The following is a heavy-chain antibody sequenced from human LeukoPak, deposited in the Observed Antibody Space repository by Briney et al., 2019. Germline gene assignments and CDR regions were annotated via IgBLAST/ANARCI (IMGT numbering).Heavy chain of an antibody. V-gene: IGHV3-43*02. J-gene: IGHJ4*02. Sequence: GGSLRLSCAASGFTFDDYAMHWVRQAPGKGLEWVSLISGDGGSTYYADSVKGRFTISRDNSKNSLYLQMNSLRTEDTALYYCAKGNEGYGYDHFDYWGQGTLVTVSS. D-gene: IGHD5-18*01. CDR1: GFTFDDYA. CDR2: ISGDGGST. CDR3: AKGNEGYGYDHFDY.